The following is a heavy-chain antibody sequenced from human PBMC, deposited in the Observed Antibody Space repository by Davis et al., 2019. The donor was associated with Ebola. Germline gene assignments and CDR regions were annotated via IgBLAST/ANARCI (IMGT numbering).Heavy chain of an antibody. J-gene: IGHJ4*02. D-gene: IGHD6-19*01. V-gene: IGHV1-2*02. CDR1: GYTFTGYY. CDR3: ARVMAAVAGPPFDY. CDR2: INPNSGGT. Sequence: ASVQVSCKASGYTFTGYYMHWVRQAPGQGLEWMGWINPNSGGTNYAQKFQGRVIMTRDTSISTAYMELSRLRSDDTAVYYCARVMAAVAGPPFDYWGQGTLVTVSS.